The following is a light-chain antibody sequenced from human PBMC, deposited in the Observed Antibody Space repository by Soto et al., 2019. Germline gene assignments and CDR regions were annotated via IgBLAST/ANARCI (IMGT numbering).Light chain of an antibody. CDR3: QSYESSSLSGFV. Sequence: QSVLAQPASVSGSPGQSITISCAGTTSDIGGYDYVSWNQHHPGKAPKLIIYDVTRRPSGVSPRFSGSKSGNTASLTISGLQPEDEADYYCQSYESSSLSGFVFGSGTKVTVL. CDR1: TSDIGGYDY. V-gene: IGLV2-14*01. CDR2: DVT. J-gene: IGLJ1*01.